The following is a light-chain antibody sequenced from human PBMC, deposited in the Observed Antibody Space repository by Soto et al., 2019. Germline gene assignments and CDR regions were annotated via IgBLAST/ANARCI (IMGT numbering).Light chain of an antibody. CDR1: QSLRSSY. Sequence: PGERATLSCWASQSLRSSYLAWYQRKPGQAPRLLMFGASRRATGIPDRFNGSGSGTDFILTISRLEPEDVAVYYCQQYFTSPWTFGQGTKVEI. V-gene: IGKV3-20*01. CDR2: GAS. CDR3: QQYFTSPWT. J-gene: IGKJ1*01.